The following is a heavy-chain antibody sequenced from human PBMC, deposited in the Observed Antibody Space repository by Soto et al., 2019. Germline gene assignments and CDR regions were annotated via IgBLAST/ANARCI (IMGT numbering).Heavy chain of an antibody. D-gene: IGHD3-10*01. J-gene: IGHJ5*02. CDR2: ISVYYGNT. CDR3: ARDLLPYYGSGSPNWFDP. V-gene: IGHV1-18*01. CDR1: GYTFTSYG. Sequence: QVQLLQSGAEVKKPGASVKVSCKASGYTFTSYGISWVRQAPGQGLEWIGWISVYYGNTNYAQKLKGRVTMTTDTSTSTAYMELRSLRSDDTAVYFCARDLLPYYGSGSPNWFDPWGQGTLVTVSS.